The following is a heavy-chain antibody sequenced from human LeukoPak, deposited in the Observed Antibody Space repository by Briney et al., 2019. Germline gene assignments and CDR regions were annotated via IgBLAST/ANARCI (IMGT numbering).Heavy chain of an antibody. CDR1: GYTFTSYY. D-gene: IGHD1-26*01. CDR2: INPSGGST. J-gene: IGHJ4*02. V-gene: IGHV1-46*01. CDR3: ARFPRVGADDY. Sequence: GASVEVSCKASGYTFTSYYMHWVRQAPGQGLEWMGIINPSGGSTSYAQKFQGRVTMTRDTSTSTVYMELSSLRSEDTAVYYCARFPRVGADDYWGQGTLVTVSS.